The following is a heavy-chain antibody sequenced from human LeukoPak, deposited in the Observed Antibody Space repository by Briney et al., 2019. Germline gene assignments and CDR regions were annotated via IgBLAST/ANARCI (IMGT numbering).Heavy chain of an antibody. J-gene: IGHJ3*02. D-gene: IGHD6-19*01. CDR2: IDWDDDK. CDR3: ARIRYSSGWYAFDI. V-gene: IGHV2-70*11. CDR1: GFSLSTSGRC. Sequence: SGPTLVNPTQTLTLTCTFSGFSLSTSGRCVSWIRQPPGKALEWLARIDWDDDKYYSTSLETRLTISKDTSKNQVVLTMTNMDPVDTATYYCARIRYSSGWYAFDIWGQGTMVTVSS.